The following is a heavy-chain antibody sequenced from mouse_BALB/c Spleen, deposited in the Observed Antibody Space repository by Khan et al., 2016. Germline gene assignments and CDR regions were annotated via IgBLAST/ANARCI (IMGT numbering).Heavy chain of an antibody. Sequence: QVQLQQSGAELARPGASVKLSCKAPGYTFTSYWMQWVKQRPGQGLEWIGAIYPGDGDTRYTQKFKGKATLTADKSSNTAYMQLSSLASEDSAVYYCAKGGRAMDYWGQGTSVTVSS. CDR2: IYPGDGDT. V-gene: IGHV1-87*01. J-gene: IGHJ4*01. CDR3: AKGGRAMDY. CDR1: GYTFTSYW.